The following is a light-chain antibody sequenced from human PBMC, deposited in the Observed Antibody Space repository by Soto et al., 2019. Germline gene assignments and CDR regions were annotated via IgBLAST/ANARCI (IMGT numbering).Light chain of an antibody. CDR1: KIAAKS. Sequence: SYVLTQSPSVSVAPGQTARITCGGDKIAAKSVHWYQQNPGQAPVLVVYDISDRPSGIPERFSGSSSGNTATLTITMVEAGDEADYYCQVWHGPSDQWVFGGGTQLTVL. CDR3: QVWHGPSDQWV. V-gene: IGLV3-21*02. J-gene: IGLJ3*02. CDR2: DIS.